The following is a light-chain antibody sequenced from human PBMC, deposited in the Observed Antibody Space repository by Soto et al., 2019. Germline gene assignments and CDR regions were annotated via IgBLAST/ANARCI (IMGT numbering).Light chain of an antibody. J-gene: IGKJ1*01. CDR3: QQYDSSPRT. Sequence: EIVLTQSPGTLYLSTGEKATLYCRASQSVSSSYLAWYQQKPGQAPRLLIYRTSNRATGIPDRFSGSGSGTDFTLTISRLEPEDFAVYWCQQYDSSPRTFGPGTKVDNK. V-gene: IGKV3-20*01. CDR1: QSVSSSY. CDR2: RTS.